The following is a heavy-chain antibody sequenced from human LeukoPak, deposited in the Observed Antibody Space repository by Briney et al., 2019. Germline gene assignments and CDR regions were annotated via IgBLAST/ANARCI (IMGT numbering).Heavy chain of an antibody. Sequence: GGSLRLSCAASGFTFSAYSMNWIRQAPGKGLEWVSCISSSSGYIYYADSVKGRFTISRDNSKNTLYLQMNSLRAEDTAVYYCARDPGGDGSGSTIFDYWGQGTLVTVSS. J-gene: IGHJ4*02. CDR2: ISSSSGYI. CDR1: GFTFSAYS. V-gene: IGHV3-21*01. D-gene: IGHD3-10*01. CDR3: ARDPGGDGSGSTIFDY.